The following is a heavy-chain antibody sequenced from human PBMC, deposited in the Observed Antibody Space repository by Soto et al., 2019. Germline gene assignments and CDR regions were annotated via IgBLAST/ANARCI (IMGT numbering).Heavy chain of an antibody. CDR2: ISPYNGDT. CDR1: GYTFTSYG. J-gene: IGHJ5*02. CDR3: VRAASSGYRGWWDP. D-gene: IGHD5-18*01. Sequence: QVQLVQSGTEVKKPVASVMVSCKTSGYTFTSYGISWVRQAPGQGLEWMGLISPYNGDTIYARKFQGRVIVTADTATSTVYMELRSLRSDDTAVYYCVRAASSGYRGWWDPWGQGTLVTVSS. V-gene: IGHV1-18*01.